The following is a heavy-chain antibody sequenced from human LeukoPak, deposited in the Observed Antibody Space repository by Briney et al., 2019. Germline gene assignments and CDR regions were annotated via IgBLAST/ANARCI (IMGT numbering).Heavy chain of an antibody. CDR1: GFTFSSYA. D-gene: IGHD1-26*01. V-gene: IGHV3-30-3*01. J-gene: IGHJ4*02. Sequence: GRSLRLSCAASGFTFSSYAMHWVRQAPGKGLEWVAVISYDGSNKYYADSVKGRFTISRDNSKNTLYLQMNSLRAEDTAVYYCARAYWDLWGQGTLVTVSS. CDR2: ISYDGSNK. CDR3: ARAYWDL.